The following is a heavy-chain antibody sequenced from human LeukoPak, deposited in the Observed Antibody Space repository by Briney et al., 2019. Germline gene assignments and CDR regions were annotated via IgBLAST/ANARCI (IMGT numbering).Heavy chain of an antibody. V-gene: IGHV3-7*01. CDR3: ARHKGLEY. CDR1: GFTFSSYA. Sequence: PGGSLRLSCAASGFTFSSYAMSWVRQAPGKGLEWVASINQDGRERYYVDSVKGRFTVSRDNAKTSLYLQMNSLGAEDTAVYYCARHKGLEYWGQGTLVSVSS. D-gene: IGHD6-6*01. CDR2: INQDGRER. J-gene: IGHJ4*02.